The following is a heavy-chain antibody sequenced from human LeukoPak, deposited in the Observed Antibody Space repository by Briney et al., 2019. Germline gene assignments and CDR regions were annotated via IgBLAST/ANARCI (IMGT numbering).Heavy chain of an antibody. Sequence: PSETLSLTCTVSGGSISSSSYYWGWIRQPPGKGLEWTGSIYYSGSTYYNPSLKSRVTISVDTSKNQFSLKLSSVTAADTAVYYCARAALLWSNHDIWFDPWGQGTLVTVSS. J-gene: IGHJ5*02. V-gene: IGHV4-39*01. CDR2: IYYSGST. CDR3: ARAALLWSNHDIWFDP. D-gene: IGHD3-10*01. CDR1: GGSISSSSYY.